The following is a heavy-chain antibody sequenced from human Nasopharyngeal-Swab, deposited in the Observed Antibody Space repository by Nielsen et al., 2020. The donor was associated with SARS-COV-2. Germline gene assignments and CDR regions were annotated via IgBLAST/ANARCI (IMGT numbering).Heavy chain of an antibody. Sequence: ASVKVSCKTSGYTLINNDIHWVRQATGQGLEWMGWMNPNSETTGSAQNFQARVTMTTDTSTSTAYMEVRSLRSDDTAVYYCARGGSHWLPFDYWGQGTLVTVSS. D-gene: IGHD5-18*01. CDR1: GYTLINND. V-gene: IGHV1-8*01. CDR2: MNPNSETT. J-gene: IGHJ4*02. CDR3: ARGGSHWLPFDY.